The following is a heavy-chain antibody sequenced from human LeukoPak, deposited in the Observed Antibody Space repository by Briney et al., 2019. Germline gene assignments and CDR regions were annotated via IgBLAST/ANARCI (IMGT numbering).Heavy chain of an antibody. D-gene: IGHD4-23*01. Sequence: GGSLRLSCSASGFTFSDYWMMWVRQAPGKGLEWVGNIRQDDSEKNYVDSVKGRFTISRDNAKFSLYLRMNSLRVEDTAIYYCATDRKVGTWDPRFNYWGQGTLVTVSS. CDR2: IRQDDSEK. CDR3: ATDRKVGTWDPRFNY. CDR1: GFTFSDYW. V-gene: IGHV3-7*01. J-gene: IGHJ4*02.